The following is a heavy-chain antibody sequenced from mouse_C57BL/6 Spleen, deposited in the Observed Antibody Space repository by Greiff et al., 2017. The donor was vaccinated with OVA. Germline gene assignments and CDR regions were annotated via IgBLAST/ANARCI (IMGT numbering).Heavy chain of an antibody. CDR1: GYTFTSYW. D-gene: IGHD2-4*01. CDR3: ARGIYYDYDQAWFAY. CDR2: IYPGSGST. Sequence: VQLQQPGAELVKPGASVKMSCKASGYTFTSYWITWVKQRPGQGLEWIGDIYPGSGSTNYNEKFKSKATLTVDTSSSTAYMQLSSLTSEDSAVYYCARGIYYDYDQAWFAYWGQGTLVTVSA. V-gene: IGHV1-55*01. J-gene: IGHJ3*01.